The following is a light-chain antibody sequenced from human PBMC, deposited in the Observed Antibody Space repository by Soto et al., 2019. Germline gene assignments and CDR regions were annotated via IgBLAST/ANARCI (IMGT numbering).Light chain of an antibody. V-gene: IGLV2-8*01. CDR2: EVD. J-gene: IGLJ2*01. CDR3: SSYAGNNILI. Sequence: QSALTQPPSASGSPGQSVTISCTGTSSDVGGYNHVSWYQHHPGKAPQLMIYEVDKRPSGVPDRFSGSRSGNTASLTVSWLQAEDEADYYCSSYAGNNILIFGGGTKLTVL. CDR1: SSDVGGYNH.